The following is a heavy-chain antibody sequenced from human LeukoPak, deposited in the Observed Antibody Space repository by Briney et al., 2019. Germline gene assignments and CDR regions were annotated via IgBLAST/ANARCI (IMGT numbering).Heavy chain of an antibody. V-gene: IGHV3-11*01. J-gene: IGHJ2*01. Sequence: GESLRLSCAASGFTFSDYYMSWIRQAPGKGLEWVSYISSSGSTIYYADSVKGRFTISRDNAKNSLYLQMNSLRAEDTAVYYCARTSYLYWYFDLWGRGTLVTVSS. D-gene: IGHD1-26*01. CDR1: GFTFSDYY. CDR2: ISSSGSTI. CDR3: ARTSYLYWYFDL.